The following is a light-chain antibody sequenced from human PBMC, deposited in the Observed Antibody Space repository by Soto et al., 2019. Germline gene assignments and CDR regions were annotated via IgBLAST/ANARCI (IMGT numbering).Light chain of an antibody. CDR2: GAS. CDR3: QHYGSSFWT. CDR1: QSVSSSY. V-gene: IGKV3-20*01. J-gene: IGKJ1*01. Sequence: EVVLTQSPGTLSLSPGERATLSCRASQSVSSSYLAWYQQKPGQAPRLLIYGASTRATGIPDRFGGSGSGTDFTLTISRLEPEDFAVYYCQHYGSSFWTFGQGTKVEIK.